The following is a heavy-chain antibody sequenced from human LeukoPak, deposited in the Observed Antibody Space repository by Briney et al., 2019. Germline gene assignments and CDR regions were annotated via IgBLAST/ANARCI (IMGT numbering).Heavy chain of an antibody. CDR1: GFTFSDYY. CDR3: ARGSGYYDRSNWFDP. J-gene: IGHJ5*02. Sequence: PGGSLRLSCAASGFTFSDYYMSWIRQAPGKGLEWVSYIISSGSTIYYADSVKGRFTISRDNAKNPLYLQMNSLRAEDTAVYYCARGSGYYDRSNWFDPWGQGTLVTVSS. D-gene: IGHD3-22*01. CDR2: IISSGSTI. V-gene: IGHV3-11*01.